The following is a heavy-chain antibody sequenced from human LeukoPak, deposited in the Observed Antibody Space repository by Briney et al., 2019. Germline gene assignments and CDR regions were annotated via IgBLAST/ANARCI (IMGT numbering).Heavy chain of an antibody. J-gene: IGHJ5*02. V-gene: IGHV1-18*01. CDR2: ISAYNGNT. CDR3: ARDGVGVCATVTTARCAFDP. CDR1: GYTFTSYG. D-gene: IGHD4-11*01. Sequence: GASVKVSCKASGYTFTSYGISWVRQAPGQGLEWMGWISAYNGNTNYAQKLQGRVTMTTDTSTSTAYMELRSLRSDDTAVYYCARDGVGVCATVTTARCAFDPWGQGTLVTVSS.